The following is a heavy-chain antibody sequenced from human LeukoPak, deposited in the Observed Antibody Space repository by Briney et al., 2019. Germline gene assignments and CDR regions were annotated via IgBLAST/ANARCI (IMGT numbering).Heavy chain of an antibody. CDR3: ARDVHGDYGSGWFDP. CDR2: IMPLFGTA. CDR1: GGTFNNSA. V-gene: IGHV1-69*05. Sequence: SSVKVSCKTSGGTFNNSAISWVRQAPGQGLEWLGGIMPLFGTAGYAQKFQGRVTITKDESTRTVYLELTSLTSDDTAVYYWARDVHGDYGSGWFDPWGEGTGVSVSS. D-gene: IGHD4-17*01. J-gene: IGHJ5*02.